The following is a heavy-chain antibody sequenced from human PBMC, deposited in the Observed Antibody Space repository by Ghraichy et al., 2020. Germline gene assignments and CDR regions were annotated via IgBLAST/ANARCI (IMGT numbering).Heavy chain of an antibody. CDR3: ARSSGYCSGGSCYRRGKTEYFQH. Sequence: SETLSLTCAVYGGSFSGYYWSWIRQPPGKGLEWIGEINHSGSTNYNPSLKSRVTISVDTSKNQFSLKLSSVTAADTAVYYCARSSGYCSGGSCYRRGKTEYFQHWGQGTLVTVSS. J-gene: IGHJ1*01. CDR2: INHSGST. V-gene: IGHV4-34*01. CDR1: GGSFSGYY. D-gene: IGHD2-15*01.